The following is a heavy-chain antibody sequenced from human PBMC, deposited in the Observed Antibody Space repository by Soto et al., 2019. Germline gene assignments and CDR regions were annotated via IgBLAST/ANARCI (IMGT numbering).Heavy chain of an antibody. Sequence: GGSLRLSCAASGFTFSSYAMSWVRQAPGKGLEWVSAISGSGGSTYYADSVKGRFTISRDNSKNTLYLQMNSLRAEDTAVYYCAKDVDSSGYYQYYFDYWGQGTLVTVS. CDR1: GFTFSSYA. CDR2: ISGSGGST. V-gene: IGHV3-23*01. CDR3: AKDVDSSGYYQYYFDY. J-gene: IGHJ4*02. D-gene: IGHD3-22*01.